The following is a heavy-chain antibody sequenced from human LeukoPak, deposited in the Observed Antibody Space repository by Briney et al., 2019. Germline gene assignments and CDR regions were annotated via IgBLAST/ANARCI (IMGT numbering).Heavy chain of an antibody. CDR1: GFTFGSFG. CDR3: ARDPYGDSSSDY. D-gene: IGHD4-17*01. V-gene: IGHV3-48*04. J-gene: IGHJ4*02. Sequence: GRSLRLSCVASGFTFGSFGIHWVRQAPGKGLEWVSYISSSGSTIYYADSVKGRLTISRDNAKNSLYLQMNSLRAEDTAVYYCARDPYGDSSSDYWGQGTLVTVSS. CDR2: ISSSGSTI.